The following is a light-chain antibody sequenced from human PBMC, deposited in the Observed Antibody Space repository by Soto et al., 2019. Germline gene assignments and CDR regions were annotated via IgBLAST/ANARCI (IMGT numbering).Light chain of an antibody. CDR1: QSISSW. Sequence: DIQMTQSPSTLSASVGDRVTITCRASQSISSWLAWYQQKPGKAPKLLIYKASSLESGIPSRFSGSGSGTEYTLTSSSLHPVDFATYYCQQYKSYTFGQGTKLEIK. CDR3: QQYKSYT. J-gene: IGKJ2*01. V-gene: IGKV1-5*03. CDR2: KAS.